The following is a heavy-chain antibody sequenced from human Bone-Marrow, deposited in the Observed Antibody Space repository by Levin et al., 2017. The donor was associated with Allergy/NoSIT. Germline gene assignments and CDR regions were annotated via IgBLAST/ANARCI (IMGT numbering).Heavy chain of an antibody. Sequence: PGGSLRLSCAASGFTFSSYAMSWVRQAPGKGLEWVSAISGSGGSTYYADSVKGRFTISRDNSKNTLYLQMNSLRAEDTAVYYCAKDSYYGSGSYPSDYWGQGTLVTVSS. J-gene: IGHJ4*02. V-gene: IGHV3-23*01. CDR1: GFTFSSYA. CDR3: AKDSYYGSGSYPSDY. CDR2: ISGSGGST. D-gene: IGHD3-10*01.